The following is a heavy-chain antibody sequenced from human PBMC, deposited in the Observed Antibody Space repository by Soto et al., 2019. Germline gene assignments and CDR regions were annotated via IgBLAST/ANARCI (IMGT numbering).Heavy chain of an antibody. J-gene: IGHJ5*02. CDR1: GASISSTY. CDR2: IYYTGSA. D-gene: IGHD3-16*02. CDR3: ARVAGYDYVWGSYRPYNWFDP. Sequence: SETLSLTCTVSGASISSTYWSWIRQPPGKGLECIGYIYYTGSANYNPSLKSRVTISVDTSKNQFSLKLSSVTAADTAVYYCARVAGYDYVWGSYRPYNWFDPWGQGILVTVSS. V-gene: IGHV4-59*08.